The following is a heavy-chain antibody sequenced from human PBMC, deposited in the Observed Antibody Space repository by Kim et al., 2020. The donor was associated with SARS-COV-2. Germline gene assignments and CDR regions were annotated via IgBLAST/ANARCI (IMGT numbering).Heavy chain of an antibody. J-gene: IGHJ4*02. CDR3: ARLFAEGYVDY. CDR2: T. Sequence: TRYSPSFQGQVTISADKSISTAYLQWSSLKASDTAMYYCARLFAEGYVDYWGQGTLVTVSS. D-gene: IGHD3-10*02. V-gene: IGHV5-51*01.